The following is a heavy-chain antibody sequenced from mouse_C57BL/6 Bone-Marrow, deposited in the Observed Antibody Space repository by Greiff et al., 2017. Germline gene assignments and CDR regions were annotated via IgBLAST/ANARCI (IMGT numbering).Heavy chain of an antibody. CDR1: GFSLTSYA. J-gene: IGHJ4*01. CDR3: ARKKGNLAGVMDY. D-gene: IGHD4-1*01. CDR2: IWTGGGT. V-gene: IGHV2-9-1*01. Sequence: VKLMESGPGLVAPSQTLSISCTVSGFSLTSYAISWVRQPPGKGLEWIGVIWTGGGTNYNSTLKSRMSISKDNAKGQVFLKLNSLQTGDTARYYWARKKGNLAGVMDYWGQGTSVTVSS.